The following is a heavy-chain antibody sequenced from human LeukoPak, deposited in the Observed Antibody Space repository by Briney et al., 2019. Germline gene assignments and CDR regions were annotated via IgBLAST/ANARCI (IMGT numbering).Heavy chain of an antibody. CDR2: IYHSGTT. Sequence: SETLSLTCTVSGASIRSTDYYWSWIRQAPGKGLEWIGCIYHSGTTYYSPSLKSRPFISVDPSNNQFSLKLSSVTAADTAVYYCARDSDVAAFDYWGQGTLVTVSS. CDR1: GASIRSTDYY. D-gene: IGHD2-15*01. J-gene: IGHJ4*02. V-gene: IGHV4-30-4*02. CDR3: ARDSDVAAFDY.